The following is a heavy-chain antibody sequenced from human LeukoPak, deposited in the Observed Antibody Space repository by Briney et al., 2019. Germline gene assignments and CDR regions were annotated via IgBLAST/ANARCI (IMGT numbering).Heavy chain of an antibody. CDR2: FSGSGGGT. J-gene: IGHJ4*02. CDR1: GLTFSTYA. CDR3: AKDSCRSTTCDWDY. D-gene: IGHD2-2*01. V-gene: IGHV3-23*01. Sequence: QTGGSLRLSCTASGLTFSTYAMSWVRQATGTGLGWVSAFSGSGGGTYYADSVKGRFTISRDNSKSTLYLQMSSLRAEGTAIYYCAKDSCRSTTCDWDYWGQGTLVTVSS.